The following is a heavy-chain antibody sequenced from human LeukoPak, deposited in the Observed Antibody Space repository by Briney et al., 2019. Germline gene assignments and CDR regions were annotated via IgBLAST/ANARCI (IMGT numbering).Heavy chain of an antibody. J-gene: IGHJ4*02. CDR1: GFPFSDQY. CDR2: ISSSISST. D-gene: IGHD7-27*01. V-gene: IGHV3-11*05. Sequence: GGSLRLSCAASGFPFSDQYMAWIRQAPGKGLEWISYISSSISSTNYADSVKGRFTISRDNAKNSLYLQMTSLRAEDTAVYYCAREINWGSQRGFDYWGQGTLVTVSS. CDR3: AREINWGSQRGFDY.